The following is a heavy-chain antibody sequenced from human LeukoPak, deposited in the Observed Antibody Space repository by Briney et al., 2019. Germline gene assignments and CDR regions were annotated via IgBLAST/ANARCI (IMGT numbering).Heavy chain of an antibody. CDR3: AKLNSESYFPVGYYFDY. CDR1: GFTFSSYG. J-gene: IGHJ4*02. Sequence: GGSLRLSWAVSGFTFSSYGMSWGRQAPGTGLEWVSAISSSGSSTYYADSLKGRSTISRDDTKNTVYLQMNSLTADDTAVYYCAKLNSESYFPVGYYFDYWGQGTLVTVSS. V-gene: IGHV3-23*01. D-gene: IGHD1-26*01. CDR2: ISSSGSST.